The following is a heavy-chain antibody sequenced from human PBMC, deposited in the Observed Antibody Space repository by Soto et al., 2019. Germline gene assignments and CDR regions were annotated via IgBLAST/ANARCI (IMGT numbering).Heavy chain of an antibody. D-gene: IGHD2-8*01. J-gene: IGHJ4*02. CDR1: GFTFSSYA. Sequence: DVQLLESGGGLAQPGGSLRISCLASGFTFSSYAMDWVRQAPGKGLDWVSGITGSGRDTYYADSVKGRFTISRDNSKNMVFLQMNSLRAEDTALYYCAKNGLDNSPSAIDSWGPGTLVTVSS. CDR3: AKNGLDNSPSAIDS. V-gene: IGHV3-23*01. CDR2: ITGSGRDT.